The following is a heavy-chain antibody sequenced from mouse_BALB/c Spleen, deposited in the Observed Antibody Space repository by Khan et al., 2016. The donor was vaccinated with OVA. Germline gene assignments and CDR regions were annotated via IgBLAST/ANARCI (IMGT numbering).Heavy chain of an antibody. CDR1: GFSLTSYG. J-gene: IGHJ4*01. V-gene: IGHV2-6-1*01. Sequence: QVQLKESGPGLVAPSQSLSITCTISGFSLTSYGVHWVRQPPGQGLEWLVVIWSDGSTAYNSPLTSRLSISTDNSSSKASLKLNSLQTDDKAMYYCARQGGFYVDAMDYWGQGTSVTVSS. CDR2: IWSDGST. D-gene: IGHD1-1*01. CDR3: ARQGGFYVDAMDY.